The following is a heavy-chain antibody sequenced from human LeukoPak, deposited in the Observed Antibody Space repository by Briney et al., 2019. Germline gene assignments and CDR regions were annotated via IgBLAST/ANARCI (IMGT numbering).Heavy chain of an antibody. J-gene: IGHJ4*02. CDR1: GGTFSSYA. V-gene: IGHV1-69*04. Sequence: SVKVSCKASGGTFSSYAISWVRQAPGQGLEWMGRIIPILGIANYAQKFQGRVTITADKSTSTAYMELSSLRAEDTAVYYCAREKTGNFDYWGQGTLVTVSS. CDR3: AREKTGNFDY. CDR2: IIPILGIA. D-gene: IGHD3-9*01.